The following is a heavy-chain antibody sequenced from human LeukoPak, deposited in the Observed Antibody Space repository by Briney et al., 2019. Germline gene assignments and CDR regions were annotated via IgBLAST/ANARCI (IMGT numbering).Heavy chain of an antibody. Sequence: GGSLRLPCVASGFTFSSYWMSWVRQTPGKGLEWVANIKQDGSEKNYIDSVKGRFTISRDNAKDSLYLQMNSLRADDTAIYYCARERGSGSYHPFDPWGQGTLAIVSS. J-gene: IGHJ5*02. CDR2: IKQDGSEK. CDR1: GFTFSSYW. D-gene: IGHD3-10*01. CDR3: ARERGSGSYHPFDP. V-gene: IGHV3-7*01.